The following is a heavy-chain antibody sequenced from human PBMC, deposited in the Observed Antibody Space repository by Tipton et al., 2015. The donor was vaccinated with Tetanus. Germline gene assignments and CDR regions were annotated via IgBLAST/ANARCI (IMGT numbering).Heavy chain of an antibody. CDR2: IGDSGVPT. V-gene: IGHV3-23*01. Sequence: SLRLSCAASGFTFSSYPMQWVRQAPGKGLEWVSAIGDSGVPTYYADSLKGRFIISRDNSKNTVSLQMISLRAEDTAIYYCARGHERCPGTNCHRATDYWGQGTLVTVSS. CDR3: ARGHERCPGTNCHRATDY. J-gene: IGHJ4*02. CDR1: GFTFSSYP. D-gene: IGHD2-2*01.